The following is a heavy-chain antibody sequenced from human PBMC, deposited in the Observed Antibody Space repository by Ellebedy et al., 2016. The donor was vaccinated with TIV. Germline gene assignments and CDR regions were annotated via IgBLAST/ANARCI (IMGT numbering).Heavy chain of an antibody. V-gene: IGHV1-46*01. Sequence: ASVKVSCKSSGGTFSSYTISWVRQAPGQGLEWMGLINPSVGSTTYAQMFQGRLTMTRDTSTSTVYMELSSLRSEDTAMYYCARVRRVLSKYYYESTRGAFDIWGQGTMVTVSS. CDR2: INPSVGST. CDR1: GGTFSSYT. J-gene: IGHJ3*02. D-gene: IGHD3-22*01. CDR3: ARVRRVLSKYYYESTRGAFDI.